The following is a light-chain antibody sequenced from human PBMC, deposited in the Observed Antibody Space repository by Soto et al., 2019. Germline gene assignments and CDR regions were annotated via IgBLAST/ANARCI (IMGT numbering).Light chain of an antibody. CDR3: CSYAGSNSWV. J-gene: IGLJ3*02. Sequence: QSALTQPPSVSASPGQSISISCTGISRDVGNYILVSWYQHHPGKAPKLIISEDDKRPSGVSNRFSGAKSGTTASLSISGLQVEDEADYYCCSYAGSNSWVFGGGTKVTVL. CDR2: EDD. V-gene: IGLV2-23*01. CDR1: SRDVGNYIL.